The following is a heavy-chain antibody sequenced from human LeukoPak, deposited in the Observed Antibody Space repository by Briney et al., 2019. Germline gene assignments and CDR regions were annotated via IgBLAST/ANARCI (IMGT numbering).Heavy chain of an antibody. V-gene: IGHV3-48*02. CDR2: ISSSISTM. CDR1: GFTFSTYS. J-gene: IGHJ3*02. D-gene: IGHD4-17*01. CDR3: ARDFADGVGFDI. Sequence: GGSLRLSCAASGFTFSTYSMNWVRQAPGKGLEWVSYISSSISTMYYADSVEGRFTISGDNAKTSLYLQMNSLRDEDTAIYYCARDFADGVGFDIWGQGTLVTVSS.